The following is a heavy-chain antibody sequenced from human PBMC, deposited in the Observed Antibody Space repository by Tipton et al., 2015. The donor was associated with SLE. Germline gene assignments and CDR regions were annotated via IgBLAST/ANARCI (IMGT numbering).Heavy chain of an antibody. CDR2: THTGGST. CDR3: ASGGYYGSGSYYGGWFDP. Sequence: TLSLTCTVSGGSISSYYWSWIRLTSGERLEWIGYTHTGGSTNYNPSVKSRVSISVDTSKNQFSLKLTSVTAADTGVYYCASGGYYGSGSYYGGWFDPWGQGTPVTVSS. D-gene: IGHD3-10*01. CDR1: GGSISSYY. V-gene: IGHV4-4*08. J-gene: IGHJ5*02.